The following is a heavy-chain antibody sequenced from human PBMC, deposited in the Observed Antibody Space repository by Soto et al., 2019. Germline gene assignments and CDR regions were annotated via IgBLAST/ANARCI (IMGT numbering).Heavy chain of an antibody. D-gene: IGHD7-27*01. Sequence: GGSLRLSCAASGFSFSISPMHWVRRAPGKGPEWVALISYDGTNKFYADSVKGRFTISRDNSKSTLYLQVDSLRPEDAAVYYCARDPKTSGGQHWAFNYFDSWGQGTLVTVSS. CDR2: ISYDGTNK. V-gene: IGHV3-30-3*01. CDR3: ARDPKTSGGQHWAFNYFDS. J-gene: IGHJ4*02. CDR1: GFSFSISP.